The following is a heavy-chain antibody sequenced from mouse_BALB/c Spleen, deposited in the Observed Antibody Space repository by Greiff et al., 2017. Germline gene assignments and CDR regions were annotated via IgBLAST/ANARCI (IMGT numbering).Heavy chain of an antibody. J-gene: IGHJ3*01. Sequence: VQLQQSGPELVKPGASVKMSCKASGYTFTSYVMHWVKQKPGQGLEWIGYINPYNDGTKYNEKFKGKATLTSDKSSSTAYMELSSLTSEDSAVYYCARGYDYVPFAYWGQGTLVTVSA. D-gene: IGHD2-4*01. CDR3: ARGYDYVPFAY. V-gene: IGHV1-14*01. CDR1: GYTFTSYV. CDR2: INPYNDGT.